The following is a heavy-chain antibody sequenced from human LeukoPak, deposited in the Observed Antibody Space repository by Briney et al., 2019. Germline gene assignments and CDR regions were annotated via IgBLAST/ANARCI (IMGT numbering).Heavy chain of an antibody. CDR2: IWYDGSNK. J-gene: IGHJ4*02. V-gene: IGHV3-33*01. CDR3: ARDLKSSDFDY. CDR1: GFTFSSYG. D-gene: IGHD6-25*01. Sequence: GGSLRLSRAASGFTFSSYGMHWVRQAPGKGLEWVAVIWYDGSNKYYADSVKGRFTISRDNSKNTLYLQMNSLRAEDTAVYYCARDLKSSDFDYWGQGTLVTVSS.